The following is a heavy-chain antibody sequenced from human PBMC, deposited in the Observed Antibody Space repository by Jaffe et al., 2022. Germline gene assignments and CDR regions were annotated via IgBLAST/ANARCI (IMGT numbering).Heavy chain of an antibody. CDR2: ISSSGSTI. D-gene: IGHD5-12*01. CDR1: GFTFSSYE. CDR3: ARVRSGYDYYYYYYYMDV. Sequence: EVQLVESGGGLVQPGGSLRLSCAASGFTFSSYEMNWVRQAPGKGLEWVSYISSSGSTIYYADSVKGRFTISRDNAKNSLYLQMNSLRAEDTAVYYCARVRSGYDYYYYYYYMDVWGKGTTVTVSS. J-gene: IGHJ6*03. V-gene: IGHV3-48*03.